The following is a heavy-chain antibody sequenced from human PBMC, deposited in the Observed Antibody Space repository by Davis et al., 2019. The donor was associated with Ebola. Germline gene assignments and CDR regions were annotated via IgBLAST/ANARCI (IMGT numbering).Heavy chain of an antibody. Sequence: ETLSLTCAVYVGSFSGYYWNWIRQAPGKGLEWVSVIYSGGSTYYADSVKGRFTISRDNSKNTLYLQMNSLRAEDTAVYYCARVAEDGMDVWGKGTTVTVSS. V-gene: IGHV3-53*01. D-gene: IGHD3-10*01. CDR2: IYSGGST. J-gene: IGHJ6*04. CDR3: ARVAEDGMDV. CDR1: VGSFSGYY.